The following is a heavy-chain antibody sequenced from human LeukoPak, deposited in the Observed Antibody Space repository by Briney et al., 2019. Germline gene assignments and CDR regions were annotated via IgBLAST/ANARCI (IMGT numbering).Heavy chain of an antibody. CDR3: ARDRFDSSGYVEN. Sequence: GGSLRLSCSAAGITFSSYSMHWVRQAPGRGLEWVSYISSSGTKIQYTDSVKGRFTISRDNAKNSLYLHMNSLRVEDTAVYYCARDRFDSSGYVENWGQGTLVTVSS. D-gene: IGHD3-22*01. CDR1: GITFSSYS. CDR2: ISSSGTKI. V-gene: IGHV3-48*04. J-gene: IGHJ4*02.